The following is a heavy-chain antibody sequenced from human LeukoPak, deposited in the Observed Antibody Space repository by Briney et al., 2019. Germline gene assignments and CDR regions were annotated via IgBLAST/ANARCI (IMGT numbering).Heavy chain of an antibody. CDR1: GGTFSSYT. Sequence: SVEVSCKASGGTFSSYTISWVRQAPGQGLEWMGRIIPILGIANYAQKFQGRVTITADKSTSTAYMELSSLRSEDTAVYYCARDGVGDFWSGYYIGYWGQGTLVTVSS. CDR3: ARDGVGDFWSGYYIGY. V-gene: IGHV1-69*04. CDR2: IIPILGIA. D-gene: IGHD3-3*01. J-gene: IGHJ4*02.